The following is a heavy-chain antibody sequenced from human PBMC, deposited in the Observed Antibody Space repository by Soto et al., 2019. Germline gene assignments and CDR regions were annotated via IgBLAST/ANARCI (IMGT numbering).Heavy chain of an antibody. Sequence: QVQLLQSGAEVKKPGASVRVSCKASGYIFTDYLIYWVRQVPGQGLEWMGRINPKSDGTALAQSFQGRVSMAKDTSMRAIFLEVYNLRTDDTAVYFCARGESTDCSTGVCPFNYNYHLDVWGQGTAVTV. V-gene: IGHV1-2*02. D-gene: IGHD3-16*01. CDR1: GYIFTDYL. CDR2: INPKSDGT. J-gene: IGHJ6*02. CDR3: ARGESTDCSTGVCPFNYNYHLDV.